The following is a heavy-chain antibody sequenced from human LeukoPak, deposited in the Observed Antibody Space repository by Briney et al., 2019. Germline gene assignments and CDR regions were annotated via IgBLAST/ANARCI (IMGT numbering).Heavy chain of an antibody. Sequence: ASVKVSCKASGYTFTSYYMHWVRQAPGQGLEWMGIINPSDGSTTYGQKFQGRVTMTRDTSTSTVYMEVSSLRSEDTAVHYCARAVGSSSWYPIDSWGQGTLVTVSS. CDR3: ARAVGSSSWYPIDS. D-gene: IGHD6-13*01. V-gene: IGHV1-46*01. CDR1: GYTFTSYY. J-gene: IGHJ4*02. CDR2: INPSDGST.